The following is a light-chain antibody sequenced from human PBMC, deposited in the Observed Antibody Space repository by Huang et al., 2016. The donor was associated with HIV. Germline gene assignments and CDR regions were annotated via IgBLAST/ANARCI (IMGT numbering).Light chain of an antibody. CDR1: QGISSY. CDR3: QQYYSYPRT. CDR2: AAS. V-gene: IGKV1-8*01. Sequence: AIRITQSPSSLSASTGDRVTITCRASQGISSYLAWYQQKPGKAPKLLIYAASTVQSGVPSRCSGSGSGTYFTLTISCLQSEDFATYYCQQYYSYPRTFGQGTKVEIK. J-gene: IGKJ1*01.